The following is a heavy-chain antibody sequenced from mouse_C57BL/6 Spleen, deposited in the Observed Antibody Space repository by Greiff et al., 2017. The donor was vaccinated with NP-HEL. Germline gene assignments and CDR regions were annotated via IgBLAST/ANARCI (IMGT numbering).Heavy chain of an antibody. J-gene: IGHJ1*03. CDR1: GYSITSGYY. Sequence: ESGPGLVKPSQSLSLTCSVTGYSITSGYYWNWIRQFPGNKLEWMGYISYDGSNNYNPSLKNRISITRDTSKNQFFLKLNSVTTEDTATYDCARGGGGYYVRWYFDVWGTGTTVTVSS. CDR3: ARGGGGYYVRWYFDV. V-gene: IGHV3-6*01. D-gene: IGHD2-3*01. CDR2: ISYDGSN.